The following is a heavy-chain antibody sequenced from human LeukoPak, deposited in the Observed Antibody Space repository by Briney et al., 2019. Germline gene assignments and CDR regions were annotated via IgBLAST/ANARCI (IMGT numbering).Heavy chain of an antibody. CDR3: ATDSYSSTWSWSFDL. Sequence: GGSLRLSCAASGFSFISYWMHWVRQAPGKGLVWVSRINSDASSTSYADSVKGRFTISRDNAKNTLYLQMDSLRAEDTAVYYCATDSYSSTWSWSFDLWGRGTLVTVSS. CDR2: INSDASST. V-gene: IGHV3-74*01. CDR1: GFSFISYW. D-gene: IGHD6-13*01. J-gene: IGHJ2*01.